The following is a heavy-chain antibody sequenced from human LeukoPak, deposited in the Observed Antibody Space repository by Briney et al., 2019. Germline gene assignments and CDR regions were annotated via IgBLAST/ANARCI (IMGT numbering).Heavy chain of an antibody. Sequence: GGSLRLSCAASGFTFRNAWMSWVRQAPGKGLEWVGRIKSKADDGTTDYAAPVKGRFTISRDDSKNTLYLQMNSLKTEDTAVYYCTTYEYDSSGSLDYWGQGTLVTVSS. CDR1: GFTFRNAW. V-gene: IGHV3-15*01. CDR2: IKSKADDGTT. CDR3: TTYEYDSSGSLDY. D-gene: IGHD3-22*01. J-gene: IGHJ4*02.